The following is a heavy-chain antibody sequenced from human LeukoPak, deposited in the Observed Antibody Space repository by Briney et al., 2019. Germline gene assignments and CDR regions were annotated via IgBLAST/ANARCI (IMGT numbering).Heavy chain of an antibody. D-gene: IGHD2-15*01. CDR1: GGSISSSSYY. Sequence: SETLSLTCTVSGGSISSSSYYWGWIRQPPGKGLEWIGSIYYSGSTYYNPSLKSRVTISVDTSKNQFSLKLSSVTAADTAVYYCARLLGYCSGGSCYAAYYCMDVWGQATTVTVSS. V-gene: IGHV4-39*01. J-gene: IGHJ6*02. CDR3: ARLLGYCSGGSCYAAYYCMDV. CDR2: IYYSGST.